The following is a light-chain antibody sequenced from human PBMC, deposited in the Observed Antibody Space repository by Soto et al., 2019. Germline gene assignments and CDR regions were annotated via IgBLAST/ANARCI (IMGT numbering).Light chain of an antibody. CDR2: EVV. Sequence: QSALTQPPSASGSTGQSVTISCTGTKNDIGVYDFVSWYQHHPGKAPRLIIYEVVQRPSGVPDRFSGSKSGNTAYLTVSGLQAADEADYFCKSYAGSNTNVFGSGTKMTVL. V-gene: IGLV2-8*01. CDR3: KSYAGSNTNV. CDR1: KNDIGVYDF. J-gene: IGLJ6*01.